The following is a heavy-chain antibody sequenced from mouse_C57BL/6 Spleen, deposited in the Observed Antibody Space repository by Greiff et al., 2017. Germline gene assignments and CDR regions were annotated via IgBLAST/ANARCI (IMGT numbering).Heavy chain of an antibody. CDR1: GYTFTSYW. CDR3: ARGYYYGSRAWFAY. CDR2: IYPGSGST. J-gene: IGHJ3*01. D-gene: IGHD1-1*01. Sequence: VQLQQPGAELVKPGASVKMSCKASGYTFTSYWITWVKQRPGQGLEWIGDIYPGSGSTNYNEKFKSKATLTVDTSSSTAYMQLSSLTSEDSAVYYCARGYYYGSRAWFAYWGQGTLVTVSA. V-gene: IGHV1-55*01.